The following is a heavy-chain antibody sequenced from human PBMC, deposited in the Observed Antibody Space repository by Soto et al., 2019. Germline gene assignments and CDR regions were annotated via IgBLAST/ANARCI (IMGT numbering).Heavy chain of an antibody. V-gene: IGHV4-31*03. D-gene: IGHD3-3*01. CDR3: ARDPSPFWSSYRFAYFDS. J-gene: IGHJ4*01. Sequence: PSETLSLTCTVSGASINSAAYYWSWIRQRPGEGLEWIGFISYSGNTYHSPSLKSRLVLSVDTSKNQFSLELDFMTAADTAVYYCARDPSPFWSSYRFAYFDSWGHGVPVT. CDR1: GASINSAAYY. CDR2: ISYSGNT.